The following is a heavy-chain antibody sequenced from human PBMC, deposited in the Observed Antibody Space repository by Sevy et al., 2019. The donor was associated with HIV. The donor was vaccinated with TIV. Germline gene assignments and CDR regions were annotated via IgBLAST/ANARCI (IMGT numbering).Heavy chain of an antibody. D-gene: IGHD3-10*01. J-gene: IGHJ3*02. CDR1: GYSFTTYW. Sequence: GESLKISWKGSGYSFTTYWIGWVRQMPGKGLEWMGIIYPGGSDTTYSPSFQGQVTISADKSIRTAYLQWSSLKASDTAMYYCARRGLSDSFDIWGQGTMVTVSS. V-gene: IGHV5-51*01. CDR2: IYPGGSDT. CDR3: ARRGLSDSFDI.